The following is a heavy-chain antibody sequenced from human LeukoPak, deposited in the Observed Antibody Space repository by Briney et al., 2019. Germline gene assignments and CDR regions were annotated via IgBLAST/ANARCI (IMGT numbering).Heavy chain of an antibody. CDR2: IYHSGST. CDR3: ATLSLDSSGYHDY. D-gene: IGHD3-22*01. J-gene: IGHJ4*02. V-gene: IGHV4-38-2*01. Sequence: SETLSLTCAVSGYSISSGYYWSWIRQPPGKGLEWIGSIYHSGSTYYNPSLKSRVTISVDTSKNQFSLKLSSVTAADTAVYYCATLSLDSSGYHDYWGQGTLVTVSS. CDR1: GYSISSGYY.